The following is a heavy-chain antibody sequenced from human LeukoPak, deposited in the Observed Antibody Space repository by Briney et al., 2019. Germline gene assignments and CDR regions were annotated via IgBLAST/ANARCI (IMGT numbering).Heavy chain of an antibody. CDR3: ARVGRITMIVVAAGIDY. J-gene: IGHJ4*02. V-gene: IGHV3-48*01. D-gene: IGHD3-22*01. CDR1: GFTFSSYS. CDR2: ISSSSSTI. Sequence: PGGSLRLSCAASGFTFSSYSMNWVRKAPGKGLEWVSYISSSSSTIYYADSVKGRFTISRDNAKNSLYLQMNSLRAEDTAVYYCARVGRITMIVVAAGIDYWGQGTLVTVSS.